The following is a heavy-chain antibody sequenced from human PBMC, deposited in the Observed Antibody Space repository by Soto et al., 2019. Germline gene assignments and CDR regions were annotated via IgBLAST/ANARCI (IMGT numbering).Heavy chain of an antibody. CDR2: IYPGDSDT. V-gene: IGHV5-51*01. CDR1: GYSFTSYW. CDR3: ARSDTKRAAAGIDHNFDY. Sequence: GESLKISCKGSGYSFTSYWIGWVRQMPGKGLEWMGIIYPGDSDTRYSPSFQGQVTISADRSISTAYLQWSSLKASDTAMYYCARSDTKRAAAGIDHNFDYCGQGTLVTVYS. D-gene: IGHD6-13*01. J-gene: IGHJ4*02.